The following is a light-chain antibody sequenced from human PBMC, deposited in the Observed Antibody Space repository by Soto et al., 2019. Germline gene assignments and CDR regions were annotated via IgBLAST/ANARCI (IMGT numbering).Light chain of an antibody. CDR2: VNSDGSH. CDR1: SGHTRYD. V-gene: IGLV4-69*01. J-gene: IGLJ3*02. Sequence: QSVLTQSPSASASLGASVKLTCTLNSGHTRYDIAWHQQQAEKGPRYLMRVNSDGSHTKGDGIPDRFSGSSSGAERYLTISNLQSEDEADYYCQTWGTGIQVFGGGTKLTVL. CDR3: QTWGTGIQV.